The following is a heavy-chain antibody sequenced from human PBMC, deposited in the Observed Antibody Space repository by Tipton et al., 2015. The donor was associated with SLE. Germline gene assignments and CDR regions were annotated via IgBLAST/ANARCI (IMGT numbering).Heavy chain of an antibody. J-gene: IGHJ6*02. CDR1: GFTFSSYG. Sequence: SLRLSCAASGFTFSSYGMHWVRQAPGKGLEWVAFIRYDGSNKYYADSVKGRFTISRDNSKNTLYLQMNSLTAEDTAVYYCAKDGNYYGSGSYYYGMDVWGQGTTVTVSS. CDR3: AKDGNYYGSGSYYYGMDV. V-gene: IGHV3-30*02. CDR2: IRYDGSNK. D-gene: IGHD3-10*01.